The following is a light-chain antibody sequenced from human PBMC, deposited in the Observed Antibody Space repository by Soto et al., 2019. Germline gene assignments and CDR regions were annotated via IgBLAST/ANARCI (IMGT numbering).Light chain of an antibody. V-gene: IGKV1-27*01. CDR3: QEYNSAPRT. J-gene: IGKJ1*01. Sequence: DIQMTQSPSSLSASVGDRVTITCRASQGISNYLAWYQQKPGKVPKLLIYAASTLQSGVPSRFSDSGSGTDFTLTISSLQPEDVATYYGQEYNSAPRTFGQGTKVEIK. CDR2: AAS. CDR1: QGISNY.